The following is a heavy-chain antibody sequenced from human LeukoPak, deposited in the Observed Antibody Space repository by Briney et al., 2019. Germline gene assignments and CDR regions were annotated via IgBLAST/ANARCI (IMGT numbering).Heavy chain of an antibody. D-gene: IGHD6-19*01. V-gene: IGHV1-69*01. CDR2: IIPIFGTA. Sequence: SVKVSCKASGGTFSRYAISWVRQAPGQGLEWMGGIIPIFGTANYAQKFQGRVTITADESTSTAYMELSSLRSEDTAVYYCARDSPSSGWPYYMDVWGKGTTVTVSS. CDR3: ARDSPSSGWPYYMDV. CDR1: GGTFSRYA. J-gene: IGHJ6*03.